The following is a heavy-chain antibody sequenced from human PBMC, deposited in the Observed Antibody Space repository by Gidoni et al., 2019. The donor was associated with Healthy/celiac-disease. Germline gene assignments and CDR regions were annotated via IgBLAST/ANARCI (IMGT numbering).Heavy chain of an antibody. D-gene: IGHD1-1*01. CDR2: ISWNSGSR. J-gene: IGHJ5*02. CDR1: RFTFDDYA. V-gene: IGHV3-9*01. CDR3: AKAKGYYNWFDP. Sequence: EVTLVESGGSLVQHGRSMRISYADSRFTFDDYAMHWGRQAPAKGLELVSGISWNSGSRGYADSVKGRFTISRDNAKNSLYLQMNSLRAEDTALYYCAKAKGYYNWFDPWGQGTLVTVSS.